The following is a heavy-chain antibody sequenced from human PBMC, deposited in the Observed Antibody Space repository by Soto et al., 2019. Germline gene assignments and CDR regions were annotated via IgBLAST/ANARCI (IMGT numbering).Heavy chain of an antibody. V-gene: IGHV4-59*08. CDR2: IYYSGST. Sequence: SETLSLTCTVSGGSISSYYWSWIRQPPGKGLEWIGYIYYSGSTNYNPSLKSRVTISVDTSKNQFSLKLSSVTAADTAVYYCARHYTYDILTGYRGWFDPWDQGTLVTVSS. CDR3: ARHYTYDILTGYRGWFDP. J-gene: IGHJ5*02. D-gene: IGHD3-9*01. CDR1: GGSISSYY.